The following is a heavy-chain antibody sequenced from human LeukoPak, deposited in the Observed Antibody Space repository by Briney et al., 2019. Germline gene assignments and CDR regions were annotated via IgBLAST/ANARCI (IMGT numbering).Heavy chain of an antibody. D-gene: IGHD2-2*01. J-gene: IGHJ4*02. CDR3: ARGGLLGYCSSTSCSTEYYFDY. V-gene: IGHV3-53*01. Sequence: GGSLRLSCAASGFTVSSNYMSWVRQAPGKGLEWVTVIYSGGSTYYADSVKGRFTISRDNSKNTLYLQMNSLRAEDTAVYYCARGGLLGYCSSTSCSTEYYFDYWGQGTLVTVSS. CDR2: IYSGGST. CDR1: GFTVSSNY.